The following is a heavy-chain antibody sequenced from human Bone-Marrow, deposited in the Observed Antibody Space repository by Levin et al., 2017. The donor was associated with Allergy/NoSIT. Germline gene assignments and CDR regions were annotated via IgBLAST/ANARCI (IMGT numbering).Heavy chain of an antibody. CDR3: ARDANREDYYYDYMDV. CDR2: IYYSGST. J-gene: IGHJ6*03. CDR1: GGSISSYY. Sequence: PSETLSLTCTVSGGSISSYYWSWIRQPPGKGLEWIGYIYYSGSTNYNPSLKSRVTISVDTSKNQFSLRLSSVTAADTAVYYCARDANREDYYYDYMDVWGKGTTVTVSS. V-gene: IGHV4-59*01.